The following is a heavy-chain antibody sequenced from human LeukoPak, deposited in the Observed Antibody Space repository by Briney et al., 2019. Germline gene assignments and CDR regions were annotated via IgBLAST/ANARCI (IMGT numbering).Heavy chain of an antibody. D-gene: IGHD3-22*01. J-gene: IGHJ3*02. CDR3: ARVHVIVGDDAFDI. V-gene: IGHV1-18*01. CDR2: ISAYNGYT. CDR1: GYTFTSYG. Sequence: ASVKVSCKASGYTFTSYGISWVRQAPGQGLEWMGCISAYNGYTNYAQKLQGRVTMTTDTSTSTAYMELRSLRPDDTAVYYCARVHVIVGDDAFDIWGQGTMVTVSS.